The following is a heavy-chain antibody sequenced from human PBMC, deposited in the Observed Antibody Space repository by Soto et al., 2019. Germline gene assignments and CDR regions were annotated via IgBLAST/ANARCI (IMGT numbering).Heavy chain of an antibody. CDR2: ISSSRSYI. CDR3: ASAEDIVVVPAATGSWFDP. V-gene: IGHV3-21*01. J-gene: IGHJ5*02. CDR1: GFTFSSYS. D-gene: IGHD2-2*01. Sequence: EVQLVESGGGLVKPGGSLRLSCAASGFTFSSYSMNWVRQAPGKGLEWVSSISSSRSYIYYADSVKGRFTISRDNAKNSLYLQMNSLRAEDTAVYYCASAEDIVVVPAATGSWFDPWGQGTLVTVSS.